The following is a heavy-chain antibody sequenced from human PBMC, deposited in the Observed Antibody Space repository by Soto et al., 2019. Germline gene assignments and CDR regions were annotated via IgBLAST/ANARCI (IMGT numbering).Heavy chain of an antibody. Sequence: ASVKFSCKASGYTFTSYYMHWVRQAPGQGLECMGIINPSCGSTSYAQKFQGRVTMTRXTXXSXXXMXLXXLRXEXTAVYYCARDGILSSTSCYDYWGQGTLVTVSS. D-gene: IGHD2-2*01. V-gene: IGHV1-46*01. CDR3: ARDGILSSTSCYDY. CDR1: GYTFTSYY. CDR2: INPSCGST. J-gene: IGHJ4*02.